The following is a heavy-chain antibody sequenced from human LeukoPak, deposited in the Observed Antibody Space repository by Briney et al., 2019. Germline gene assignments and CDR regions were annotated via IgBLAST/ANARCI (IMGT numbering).Heavy chain of an antibody. V-gene: IGHV4-34*01. J-gene: IGHJ6*04. D-gene: IGHD3-10*01. Sequence: PSETLSLTCAVYGGSFSGYYWSWIRQPPGKGLEWIGEINHSGSTNYNPSLKSRVTISVDTSKNQFSLKLSSVTAAATAVYYCARGGNGLWFGKYYYYYGMDVWGKGTTVTVSS. CDR2: INHSGST. CDR3: ARGGNGLWFGKYYYYYGMDV. CDR1: GGSFSGYY.